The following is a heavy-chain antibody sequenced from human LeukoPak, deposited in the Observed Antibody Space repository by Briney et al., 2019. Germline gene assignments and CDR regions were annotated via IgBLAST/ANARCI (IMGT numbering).Heavy chain of an antibody. CDR3: ARGGDWFENAFDI. CDR1: GGSLDNYS. CDR2: IIPIFGTA. D-gene: IGHD3/OR15-3a*01. J-gene: IGHJ3*02. Sequence: GASVKVSCKASGGSLDNYSIEWVRQAPGQGLEWLGGIIPIFGTANYAQKFQGRVTITADKSTSTAYMELSSLRSEDTAVYYCARGGDWFENAFDIWGQGTMVTVSS. V-gene: IGHV1-69*06.